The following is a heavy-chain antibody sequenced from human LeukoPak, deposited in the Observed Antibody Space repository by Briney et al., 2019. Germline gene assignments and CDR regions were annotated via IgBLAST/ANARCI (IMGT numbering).Heavy chain of an antibody. CDR1: GGSISSGSYD. D-gene: IGHD6-13*01. Sequence: PSQTLSLTCTVSGGSISSGSYDWSWIRQPAGKGLEWIGRIYTSGSTNYNPSLKSRVTISVDTSKNQFSLKLSSVTAADTAVYYCAGLYSSSWYEAYYYYGMDVWGQGTTVTVSS. CDR3: AGLYSSSWYEAYYYYGMDV. V-gene: IGHV4-61*02. J-gene: IGHJ6*02. CDR2: IYTSGST.